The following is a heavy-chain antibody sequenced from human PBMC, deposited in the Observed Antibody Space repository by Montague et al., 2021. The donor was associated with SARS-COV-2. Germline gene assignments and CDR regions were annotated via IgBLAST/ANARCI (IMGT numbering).Heavy chain of an antibody. Sequence: PALVKPTQTLTLTCVFSGFSLTTDGVGVAWLRRPPGKALEWLERIYWDGDQRYSPSLKTRLTITKDTSKNRVVLTMANLDPVDTATYYCARRYDFYRAEAFDVWGQGTMLTVSS. CDR3: ARRYDFYRAEAFDV. J-gene: IGHJ3*01. D-gene: IGHD3-3*01. CDR1: GFSLTTDGVG. V-gene: IGHV2-5*02. CDR2: IYWDGDQ.